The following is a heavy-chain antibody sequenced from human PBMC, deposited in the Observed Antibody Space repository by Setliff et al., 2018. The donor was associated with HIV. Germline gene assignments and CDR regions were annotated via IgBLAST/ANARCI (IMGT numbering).Heavy chain of an antibody. CDR1: GFTFSSHA. D-gene: IGHD6-13*01. Sequence: GGSLRLSCAASGFTFSSHAMHWVRQAPGKGLEWVAFIRSAASTKSYADSVKDRFTISRDNSKDTLYLQMNSLRAEDTAVYYCARGFSSSWYYYHMDVWGKGTTVTVSS. CDR3: ARGFSSSWYYYHMDV. CDR2: IRSAASTK. V-gene: IGHV3-30*02. J-gene: IGHJ6*03.